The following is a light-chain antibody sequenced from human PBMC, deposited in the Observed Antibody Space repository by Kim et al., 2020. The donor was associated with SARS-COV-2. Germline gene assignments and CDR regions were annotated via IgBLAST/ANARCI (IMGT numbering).Light chain of an antibody. Sequence: SGSAGDRVTITCRTSQGIGNSLARYQERPGKVPKLLIYAASALQSGAPSRFSGSGSGTEFTLTISSLQPEDVATYYCQKYNSAPYTFGQGTKLEI. CDR1: QGIGNS. J-gene: IGKJ2*01. CDR2: AAS. CDR3: QKYNSAPYT. V-gene: IGKV1-27*01.